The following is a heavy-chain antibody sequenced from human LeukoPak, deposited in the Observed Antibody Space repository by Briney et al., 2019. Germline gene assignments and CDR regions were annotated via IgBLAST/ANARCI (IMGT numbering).Heavy chain of an antibody. J-gene: IGHJ4*02. CDR3: ARSMLRGVNFNY. CDR1: GYSFTSYG. Sequence: GESLKISCKASGYSFTSYGVGWVRQMPGIGLEWMGIIYPADSDTRYSPSFQGQVTISADKSTSTAYLQWSSLKASDTAMYYCARSMLRGVNFNYWGQGTLVTVSS. D-gene: IGHD3-10*01. CDR2: IYPADSDT. V-gene: IGHV5-51*01.